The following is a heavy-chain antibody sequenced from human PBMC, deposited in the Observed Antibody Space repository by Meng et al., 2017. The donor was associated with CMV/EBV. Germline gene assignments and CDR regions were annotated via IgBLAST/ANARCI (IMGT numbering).Heavy chain of an antibody. CDR1: GFTVSSNY. CDR3: AREVGYSYCDNWFDP. D-gene: IGHD5-18*01. CDR2: IYSGGST. Sequence: GESLKISCAASGFTVSSNYMSWVRQAPGKGLEWVSVIYSGGSTYYADSVKGRFTISRDNSKNTLYLQMNSLRAEDTAVYYCAREVGYSYCDNWFDPWGQGTLVTVSS. J-gene: IGHJ5*02. V-gene: IGHV3-53*01.